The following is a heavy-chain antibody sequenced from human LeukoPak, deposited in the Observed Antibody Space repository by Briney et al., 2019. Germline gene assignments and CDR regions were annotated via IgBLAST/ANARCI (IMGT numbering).Heavy chain of an antibody. J-gene: IGHJ4*02. V-gene: IGHV3-23*01. CDR1: GFTFSSAA. D-gene: IGHD3-22*01. Sequence: GSLSLSCAASGFTFSSAAMTWVRQAPGKGLEWVSIITGSDDKTYYADSVKGRFTISKDYSKNALHLQMSSLRVEDTAIYYCAKGPQLGSGYHPDYWGQGTLVTVSS. CDR2: ITGSDDKT. CDR3: AKGPQLGSGYHPDY.